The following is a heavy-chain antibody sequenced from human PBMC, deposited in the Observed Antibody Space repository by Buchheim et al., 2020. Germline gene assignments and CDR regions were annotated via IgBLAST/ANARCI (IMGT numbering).Heavy chain of an antibody. V-gene: IGHV4-39*01. CDR2: IYYSGST. D-gene: IGHD4-17*01. J-gene: IGHJ4*02. CDR1: GGSISSSSYY. Sequence: QLQLQESGPGLVKPSETLSLTCTVSGGSISSSSYYWGWIRQPPGKGLEWIGSIYYSGSTYYNPSLKSRVTISVDTSKNQFSLKLSSVTAADTAVYYCARLLVDYGDLYYFDYWGQGTL. CDR3: ARLLVDYGDLYYFDY.